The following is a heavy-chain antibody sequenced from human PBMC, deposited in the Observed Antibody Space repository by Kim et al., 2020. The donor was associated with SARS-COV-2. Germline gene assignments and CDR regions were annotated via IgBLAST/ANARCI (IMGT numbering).Heavy chain of an antibody. V-gene: IGHV4-31*02. Sequence: YSGSTYYNPALKSRVTISVDTSKNQFSLKLSAVTAADTAVYYCARGEDYWGQGTLVTVSS. CDR3: ARGEDY. CDR2: YSGST. J-gene: IGHJ4*02.